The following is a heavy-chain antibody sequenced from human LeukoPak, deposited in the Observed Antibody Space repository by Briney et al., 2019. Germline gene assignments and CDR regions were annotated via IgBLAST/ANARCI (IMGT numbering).Heavy chain of an antibody. CDR2: INHSGST. V-gene: IGHV4-34*01. CDR3: ARIVGIAARRGIDY. CDR1: GGSFRGYY. Sequence: SETLSLTCAVYGGSFRGYYWSWIRQPPRKGLEWIGEINHSGSTNYSPSLKSRVTISVDTSKNQFSLKLSSVTAADTAVYYCARIVGIAARRGIDYWGQGTLVTVSS. D-gene: IGHD6-6*01. J-gene: IGHJ4*02.